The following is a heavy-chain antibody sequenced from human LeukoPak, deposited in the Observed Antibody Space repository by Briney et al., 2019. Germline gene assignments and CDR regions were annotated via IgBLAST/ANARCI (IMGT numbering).Heavy chain of an antibody. CDR3: ARRGSGYTEPIDY. J-gene: IGHJ4*02. Sequence: NPGGSLRLSCAASGFTFSSYSMDWVRQAPGKGLEWVSSITTSSSYIYYADSVKGRFTIPRDNARNSLYLQMDSLRAEDTAVYYCARRGSGYTEPIDYWGQGTLVTFSS. CDR2: ITTSSSYI. V-gene: IGHV3-21*01. D-gene: IGHD5-12*01. CDR1: GFTFSSYS.